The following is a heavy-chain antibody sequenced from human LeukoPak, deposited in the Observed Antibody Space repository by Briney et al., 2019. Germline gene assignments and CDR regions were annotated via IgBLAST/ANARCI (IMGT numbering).Heavy chain of an antibody. Sequence: PGGSQRLSCAASGFTFSTYDMHWVRQAPGKGLEWVALISSDGSSKYLVDSVKGRFTISRDNSKNTVNLHMNSLRVEDTAVYYCAKGWQRDIFDYWGQGTLVTVSS. V-gene: IGHV3-30*18. CDR1: GFTFSTYD. D-gene: IGHD6-13*01. CDR2: ISSDGSSK. CDR3: AKGWQRDIFDY. J-gene: IGHJ4*02.